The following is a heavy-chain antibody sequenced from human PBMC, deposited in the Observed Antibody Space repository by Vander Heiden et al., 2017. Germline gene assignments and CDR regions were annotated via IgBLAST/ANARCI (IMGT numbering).Heavy chain of an antibody. V-gene: IGHV3-23*01. CDR1: GSTFSTYA. CDR2: ISGSGGTT. J-gene: IGHJ4*02. Sequence: EVQLLDSGGGLVQPGGSLRLSCAASGSTFSTYAMTWVRQAPGKGLQWVSSISGSGGTTYYADSVKGRFTISRDNSKNTLYVQMNSLRAEDTAMYYCAKEWAGDPLWWGQGTLVTVSS. D-gene: IGHD7-27*01. CDR3: AKEWAGDPLW.